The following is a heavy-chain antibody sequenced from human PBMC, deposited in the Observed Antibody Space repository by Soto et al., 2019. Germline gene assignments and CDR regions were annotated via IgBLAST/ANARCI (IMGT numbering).Heavy chain of an antibody. CDR2: ISCSGGST. Sequence: EVQLLESGGGLVQPGGSLRLSCADSGFTFSSYAMSWVRQAPGKGLEWVSAISCSGGSTYYAVSVKGPFTISRDNSKNTLYRHMFSVKAEAMDVYYCARGELYGDYVIYYWCQIPLLTASS. CDR3: ARGELYGDYVIYY. J-gene: IGHJ4*02. V-gene: IGHV3-23*01. CDR1: GFTFSSYA. D-gene: IGHD3-16*01.